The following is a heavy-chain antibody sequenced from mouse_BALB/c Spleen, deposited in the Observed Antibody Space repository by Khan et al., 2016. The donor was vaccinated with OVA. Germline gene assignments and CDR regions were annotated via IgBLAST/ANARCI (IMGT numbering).Heavy chain of an antibody. CDR2: INSGSTTI. CDR1: GFTFSSFG. Sequence: EVELVESGGGLVQPGGSRKLSCAASGFTFSSFGMHWVRQAPEKGLEWVAYINSGSTTIYYADPVKGRFTISRDNPKNTLFLQMTSLRSEDTAMYYCARGTGAYWGQGTTLTVSS. CDR3: ARGTGAY. J-gene: IGHJ2*01. D-gene: IGHD3-3*01. V-gene: IGHV5-17*02.